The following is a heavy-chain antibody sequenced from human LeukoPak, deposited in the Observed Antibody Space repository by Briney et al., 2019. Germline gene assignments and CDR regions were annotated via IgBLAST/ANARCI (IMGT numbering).Heavy chain of an antibody. D-gene: IGHD1-1*01. Sequence: GGSLRLSCAASEFIFNRSWMNWVRQAPGKGLEWVANMDPSGSHKRYVDSVKGRFTISKDNPGTSLYLDMYDLRAEDTAIYYCAIWTSGNYWGLGTLVTVSS. CDR3: AIWTSGNY. V-gene: IGHV3-7*01. J-gene: IGHJ4*02. CDR2: MDPSGSHK. CDR1: EFIFNRSW.